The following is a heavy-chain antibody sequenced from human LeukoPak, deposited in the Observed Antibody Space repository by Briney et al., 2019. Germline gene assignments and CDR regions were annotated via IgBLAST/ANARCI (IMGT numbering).Heavy chain of an antibody. V-gene: IGHV1-2*02. CDR1: GYTFADYY. Sequence: ASVKVSCKTSGYTFADYYIHWVRQAPVQGLEWMGWIYPKSGGTNSAKKFQGRVTMTRETSISTAYMELSRLTFDDTAVYYCARVSTSGYRDWLDPWGQGTLVTVSS. CDR3: ARVSTSGYRDWLDP. J-gene: IGHJ5*02. CDR2: IYPKSGGT. D-gene: IGHD3-9*01.